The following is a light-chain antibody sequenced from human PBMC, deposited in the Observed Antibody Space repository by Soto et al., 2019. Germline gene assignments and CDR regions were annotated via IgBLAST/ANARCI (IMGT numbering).Light chain of an antibody. J-gene: IGKJ1*01. CDR3: QQYNNWLWT. V-gene: IGKV3D-15*01. CDR2: DAS. CDR1: QSLRSS. Sequence: ETMMTQSPDTLSVSLGERATLSCRASQSLRSSLAWYQQKPGQAPRLLIYDASSRATGIPDRFSASGSGTDFTLTISSLEPEDFAVYYCQQYNNWLWTFGQGTKVDIK.